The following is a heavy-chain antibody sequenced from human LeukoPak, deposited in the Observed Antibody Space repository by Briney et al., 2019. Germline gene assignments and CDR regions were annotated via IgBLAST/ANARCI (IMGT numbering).Heavy chain of an antibody. CDR2: IYYSGNT. CDR1: GGSISNYY. V-gene: IGHV4-59*08. Sequence: SETLSLTCTVSGGSISNYYWNWIRQPPGKGLEWIGYIYYSGNTNYNPSLKSRVTMSVDTSESQFSLKLISVTAADTAVYYCARLARGASAGMDVWGQGTTVTVSS. D-gene: IGHD1-26*01. CDR3: ARLARGASAGMDV. J-gene: IGHJ6*02.